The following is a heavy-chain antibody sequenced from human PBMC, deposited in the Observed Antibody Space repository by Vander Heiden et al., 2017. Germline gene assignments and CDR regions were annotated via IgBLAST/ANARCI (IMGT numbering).Heavy chain of an antibody. V-gene: IGHV3-33*01. Sequence: QVQLVESGGGVVQPGRALTLSCVASRFLFSSYALHRVRQAPGKGLEWVAVIWYDGSNKYYADSVKGRFTISRDNSRNTLFLQMSSLRAEDTAVYYCARSGVCSGGTCYNYYYYGMDVWGQGTTVIVPS. D-gene: IGHD2-15*01. CDR1: RFLFSSYA. CDR3: ARSGVCSGGTCYNYYYYGMDV. J-gene: IGHJ6*02. CDR2: IWYDGSNK.